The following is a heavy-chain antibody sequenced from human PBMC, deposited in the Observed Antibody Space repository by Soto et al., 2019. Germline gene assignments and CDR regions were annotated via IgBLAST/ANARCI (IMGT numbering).Heavy chain of an antibody. CDR2: INTSGST. Sequence: QVQLQQWGGGLLKPSETLSLTCGLHRGSFSYFHWSWIRQPPGKGLEWIGEINTSGSTNYNPSLRRRVPLAIDTSAMQFSLTLNSVTAADTAVYYCARGGGNPASTNDFWGQGALVTVSS. J-gene: IGHJ4*02. V-gene: IGHV4-34*01. CDR1: RGSFSYFH. D-gene: IGHD3-16*01. CDR3: ARGGGNPASTNDF.